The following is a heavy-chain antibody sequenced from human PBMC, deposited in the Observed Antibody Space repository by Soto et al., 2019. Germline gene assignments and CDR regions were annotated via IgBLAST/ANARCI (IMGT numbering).Heavy chain of an antibody. J-gene: IGHJ6*02. CDR2: IYPGDSDT. V-gene: IGHV5-51*01. D-gene: IGHD6-6*01. CDR3: ARHGLRDSSSSGAAGYYYYGMDV. Sequence: HGESVKISCKGSGYSFTSYWIGWVRQMPGKGLEWMGIIYPGDSDTRYSPSFQGQVTISADKSISTAYLQWSSLKASDTAMYYCARHGLRDSSSSGAAGYYYYGMDVWGQGTTVPVSS. CDR1: GYSFTSYW.